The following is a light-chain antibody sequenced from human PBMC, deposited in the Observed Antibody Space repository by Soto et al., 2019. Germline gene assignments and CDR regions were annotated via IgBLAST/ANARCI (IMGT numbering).Light chain of an antibody. J-gene: IGKJ1*01. Sequence: AIRMTQSPSSLSASTGDRVTITCRASQGISSYLAWYQQKPGKAPKLLIYAASTLQSGVPSRFSGSGSGTDFTLTISCLQSEDSATSYCQQYYSYPRTFGQGTKVDIK. V-gene: IGKV1-8*01. CDR3: QQYYSYPRT. CDR2: AAS. CDR1: QGISSY.